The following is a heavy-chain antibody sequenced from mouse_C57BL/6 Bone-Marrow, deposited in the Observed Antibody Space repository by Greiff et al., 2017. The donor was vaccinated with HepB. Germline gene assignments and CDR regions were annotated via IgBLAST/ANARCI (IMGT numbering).Heavy chain of an antibody. V-gene: IGHV5-17*01. CDR3: ARGMRNGYYFYYYAMDY. Sequence: EVQRVESGGGLVKPGGSLKLSCAASGFTFSDYGMHWVRQAPEKGLEWVAYISSGSSTIYYADTVKGRFTISRDNAKNTLFLQMTSLRSEDTAMYYCARGMRNGYYFYYYAMDYWGQGTSVTVSS. CDR2: ISSGSSTI. J-gene: IGHJ4*01. D-gene: IGHD2-3*01. CDR1: GFTFSDYG.